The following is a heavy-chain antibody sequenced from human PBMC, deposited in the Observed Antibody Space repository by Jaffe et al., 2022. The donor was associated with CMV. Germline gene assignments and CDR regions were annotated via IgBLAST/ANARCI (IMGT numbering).Heavy chain of an antibody. CDR3: ARGSNHFDT. J-gene: IGHJ4*02. V-gene: IGHV1-2*02. Sequence: QVLLVQSGAEVKQPGASVKVSCKASGYTFTGYYIHWVRQAPGQGLEWMGWIIPNSGVTNYARDFQGRVTMTRDTSISTAFMELSRLKSDDTAMYYCARGSNHFDTWGQGTLVTVSS. CDR2: IIPNSGVT. CDR1: GYTFTGYY. D-gene: IGHD3-10*01.